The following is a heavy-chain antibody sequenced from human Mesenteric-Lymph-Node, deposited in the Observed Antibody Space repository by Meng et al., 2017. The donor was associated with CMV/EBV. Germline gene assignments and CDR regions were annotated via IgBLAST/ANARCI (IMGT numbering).Heavy chain of an antibody. D-gene: IGHD6-13*01. V-gene: IGHV1-69*05. CDR3: ARGVGAQQLLLDWYFDL. CDR1: GGTFSSYA. J-gene: IGHJ2*01. CDR2: IIPIFGTA. Sequence: SVKVSCKASGGTFSSYAISWVRQAPGQGLEWMGGIIPIFGTANYAQKFQGRVTITTDESTSTAYMELSSLRSEDTAVYYCARGVGAQQLLLDWYFDLWGSGTLVTVSS.